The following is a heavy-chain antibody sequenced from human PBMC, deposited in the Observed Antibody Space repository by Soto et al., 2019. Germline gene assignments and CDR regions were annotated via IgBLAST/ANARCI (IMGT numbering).Heavy chain of an antibody. CDR1: GFTFTNYA. CDR2: LSGSGYST. CDR3: AKMDFGTVDY. J-gene: IGHJ4*02. D-gene: IGHD3-3*01. Sequence: EVQLLESGGGLVQPGGSLRLSCAASGFTFTNYAMSWVRQAPGKGLEWVSALSGSGYSTYYADSVMGRFTISRDNSKNTLYMQMNSLRAEDTAVYYCAKMDFGTVDYWGQGTLVTVSS. V-gene: IGHV3-23*01.